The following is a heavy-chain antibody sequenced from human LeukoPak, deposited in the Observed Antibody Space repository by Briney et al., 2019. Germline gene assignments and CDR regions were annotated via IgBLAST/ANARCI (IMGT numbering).Heavy chain of an antibody. CDR3: AEDRTPYYYYYYMDV. V-gene: IGHV3-21*01. D-gene: IGHD1-14*01. Sequence: PGGSLRLSCAASGFTFGLYSMTWVRQAPGKGLEWVSLIDSNSNFMNYADSVKGRFTISRDNAKKSLYLQMNSLRAEDTAVYYCAEDRTPYYYYYYMDVWGKGTTVTVSS. CDR2: IDSNSNFM. CDR1: GFTFGLYS. J-gene: IGHJ6*03.